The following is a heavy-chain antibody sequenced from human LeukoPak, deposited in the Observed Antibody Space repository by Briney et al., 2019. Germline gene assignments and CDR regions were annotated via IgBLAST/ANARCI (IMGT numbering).Heavy chain of an antibody. D-gene: IGHD3-10*01. CDR3: AKGYYGSGSYYNVGFDY. J-gene: IGHJ4*02. CDR1: GFTFSSYA. V-gene: IGHV3-23*01. CDR2: ISGSGGST. Sequence: GGSLRLSCAASGFTFSSYAMSWVRQAPGKGLEWVSAISGSGGSTYYADSVKGRFTISRDNFKNTLFLQMNSLRAEDTAVYYCAKGYYGSGSYYNVGFDYWGQGTLVTVSS.